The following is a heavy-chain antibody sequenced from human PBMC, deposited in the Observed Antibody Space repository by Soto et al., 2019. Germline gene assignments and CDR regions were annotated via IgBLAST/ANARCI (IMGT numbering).Heavy chain of an antibody. CDR1: GGTFSSYA. CDR2: IIPIFGTA. J-gene: IGHJ6*02. D-gene: IGHD2-2*01. CDR3: ARDRAGYCISTSCYAGRTFGYSSSGYYYGMDV. V-gene: IGHV1-69*12. Sequence: QVQLVQSGAEVKKPGSSVKVSCKASGGTFSSYAISWVRQAPGQGLEWKGGIIPIFGTANYAQKFQGRVTITADESTSTAYMELSSLRSEDTAVYYCARDRAGYCISTSCYAGRTFGYSSSGYYYGMDVWGQGTTVTVSS.